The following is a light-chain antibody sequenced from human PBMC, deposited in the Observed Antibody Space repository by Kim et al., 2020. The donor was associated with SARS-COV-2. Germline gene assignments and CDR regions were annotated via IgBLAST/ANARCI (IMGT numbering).Light chain of an antibody. CDR3: QQYGSSPRT. J-gene: IGKJ1*01. CDR1: QSVSNNY. V-gene: IGKV3-20*01. CDR2: GAS. Sequence: SPGERATPSCGASQSVSNNYLAWYQQKPGQAPRLLIYGASNRATGIPDRFSGSGSGTDFTLTISRLEPEDFAVYYCQQYGSSPRTFGQGTKVDIK.